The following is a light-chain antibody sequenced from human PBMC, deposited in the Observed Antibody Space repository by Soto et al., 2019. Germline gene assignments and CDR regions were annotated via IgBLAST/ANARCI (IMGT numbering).Light chain of an antibody. CDR2: DAS. J-gene: IGKJ2*01. CDR1: QDIGNF. CDR3: HQYDNVPQT. V-gene: IGKV1-33*01. Sequence: DIQMTQSPSSLSASVGDRVTITCQASQDIGNFLNWYQQKPGKAPRLLIYDASNLQTGVPSRFRGSGSGTLFTFTISSLQPEDSATYYYHQYDNVPQTFGQGTKLEIK.